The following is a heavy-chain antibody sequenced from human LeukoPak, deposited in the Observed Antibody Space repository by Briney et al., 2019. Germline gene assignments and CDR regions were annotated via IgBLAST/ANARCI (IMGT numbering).Heavy chain of an antibody. J-gene: IGHJ3*02. V-gene: IGHV3-53*04. D-gene: IGHD3-16*01. CDR1: GFTVSSNY. CDR2: IYSGGST. CDR3: AREVGGSAFDI. Sequence: GGSLRLSCAASGFTVSSNYMSWVRQAPGKGLEWVSIIYSGGSTYYADSVKGRFTISRHNSKNTLYLQMNSLRGEDTAVYYCAREVGGSAFDIWGQGTMVTVSS.